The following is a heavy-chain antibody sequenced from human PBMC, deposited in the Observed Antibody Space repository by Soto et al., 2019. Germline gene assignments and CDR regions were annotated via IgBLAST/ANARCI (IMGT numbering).Heavy chain of an antibody. V-gene: IGHV5-51*01. CDR3: VSLMRSGWYGWYWFDP. J-gene: IGHJ5*02. CDR2: IYPGDSDT. D-gene: IGHD6-19*01. CDR1: GYSFTSYW. Sequence: GESLKNSCKGSGYSFTSYWIGLVRQMPGKCLEWMGIIYPGDSDTSYSPSCQGQVTISADKSNSTSYLQWSILKASDTAMYYCVSLMRSGWYGWYWFDPCGQGTLVTVSS.